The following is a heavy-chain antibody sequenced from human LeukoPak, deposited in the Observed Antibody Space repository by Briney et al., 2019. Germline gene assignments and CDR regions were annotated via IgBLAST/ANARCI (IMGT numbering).Heavy chain of an antibody. J-gene: IGHJ4*02. CDR2: IIPIFGTA. CDR3: ARETTVVTPGKFDY. V-gene: IGHV1-69*13. D-gene: IGHD4-23*01. CDR1: GYTFTGYY. Sequence: SVKVSCKASGYTFTGYYMHWVRQAPGQGLEWMGGIIPIFGTANYAQKFQGRVTITADESASTAYMELSSLRSEDTAVYYCARETTVVTPGKFDYWGQGTLVTVSS.